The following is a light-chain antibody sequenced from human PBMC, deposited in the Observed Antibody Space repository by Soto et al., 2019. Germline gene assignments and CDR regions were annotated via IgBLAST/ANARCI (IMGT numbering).Light chain of an antibody. CDR2: AAS. J-gene: IGKJ5*01. CDR1: QNIFSS. V-gene: IGKV1-39*01. Sequence: DIQMHQSPSSLSASVGDRVTITCRAGQNIFSSLNWYQQKPGKAPKLLIYAASSLQSGVPSRISGSGSGTDFTLTITSLQPEDFATYYCQQSYNSPPITFGQGTRLEIK. CDR3: QQSYNSPPIT.